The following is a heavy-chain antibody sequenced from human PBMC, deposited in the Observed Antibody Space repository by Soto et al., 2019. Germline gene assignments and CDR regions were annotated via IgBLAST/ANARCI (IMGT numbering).Heavy chain of an antibody. J-gene: IGHJ4*02. D-gene: IGHD6-19*01. CDR1: GYTFTSYG. CDR2: INTKNGNT. CDR3: ARDQAPYSNGWYY. V-gene: IGHV1-18*01. Sequence: ASGKVSCKASGYTFTSYGIIWVRQAPGQGLEWMGWINTKNGNTHYAQKLQGRVTMTTDTSTTTAYMELRSLRTDDTAVYFCARDQAPYSNGWYYWGQGTLVTVSS.